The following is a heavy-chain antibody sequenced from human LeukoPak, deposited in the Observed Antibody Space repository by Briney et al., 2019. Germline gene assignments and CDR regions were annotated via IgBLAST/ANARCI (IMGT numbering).Heavy chain of an antibody. Sequence: SETLSLTCSVSDVSINSYYWNWIRRPPGKGLEWIGYIYYNGNTNYSPSLKSRVTMSVVTSKNLFSLKVSSVTAADTAVYYCARGRSNYYGMDVWGQGTTVTVSS. V-gene: IGHV4-59*01. CDR2: IYYNGNT. D-gene: IGHD1-26*01. CDR1: DVSINSYY. CDR3: ARGRSNYYGMDV. J-gene: IGHJ6*02.